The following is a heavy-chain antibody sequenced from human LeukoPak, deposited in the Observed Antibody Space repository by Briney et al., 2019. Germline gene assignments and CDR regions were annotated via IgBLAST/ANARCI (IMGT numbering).Heavy chain of an antibody. CDR1: GYTSTIYD. Sequence: GASVKVSCKASGYTSTIYDINWVRQATGQGLEWMGWMNPNSGNTGYVQKFQGRVTMTRNTSISTAYMELSSLRSEDTAVYYCARDVRGRILTGGLHEGFDPWGQGTLVTVCS. J-gene: IGHJ5*02. CDR3: ARDVRGRILTGGLHEGFDP. D-gene: IGHD3-9*01. V-gene: IGHV1-8*01. CDR2: MNPNSGNT.